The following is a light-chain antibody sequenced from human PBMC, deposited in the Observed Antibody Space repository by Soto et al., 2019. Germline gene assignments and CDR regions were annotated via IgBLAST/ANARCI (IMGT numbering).Light chain of an antibody. Sequence: IQMTQSPSTLAGSVRNTXTVNCRASQTISSWVAWYQQKPGKATKLLIYKASTLKSGVPSRFSGSGSGTEFTLTISSLQPDDFATYYCQHYNSYSEAFGQGTKV. V-gene: IGKV1-5*03. CDR2: KAS. CDR3: QHYNSYSEA. J-gene: IGKJ1*01. CDR1: QTISSW.